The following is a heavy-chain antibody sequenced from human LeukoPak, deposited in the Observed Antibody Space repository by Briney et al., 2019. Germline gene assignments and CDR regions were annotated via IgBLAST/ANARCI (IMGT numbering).Heavy chain of an antibody. V-gene: IGHV3-11*01. CDR2: IGSSASIE. Sequence: GGALRLSCVSSGFTFTDYYMRWIRRAPGEGLEWVSDIGSSASIESYGDSVRGRFTVSRDNSKNSLFLQMNSLRAEDTAVYYCARETVAGTFDFWGQGTLVTVSS. J-gene: IGHJ4*02. CDR3: ARETVAGTFDF. CDR1: GFTFTDYY. D-gene: IGHD6-19*01.